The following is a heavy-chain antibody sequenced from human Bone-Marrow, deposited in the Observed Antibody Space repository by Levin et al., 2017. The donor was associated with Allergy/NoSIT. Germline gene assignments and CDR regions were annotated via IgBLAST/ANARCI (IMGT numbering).Heavy chain of an antibody. Sequence: SETLSLTCAVYGGSFSGYYWSWIRQPPGKGLEWIGEINHSGSTNYNPSLKSRVTISVDTSKNQFSLKLSSVTAADTAVYYCARVRGPLYSSSPYYFDYWGQGTLVTVSS. CDR2: INHSGST. CDR1: GGSFSGYY. CDR3: ARVRGPLYSSSPYYFDY. V-gene: IGHV4-34*01. J-gene: IGHJ4*02. D-gene: IGHD6-13*01.